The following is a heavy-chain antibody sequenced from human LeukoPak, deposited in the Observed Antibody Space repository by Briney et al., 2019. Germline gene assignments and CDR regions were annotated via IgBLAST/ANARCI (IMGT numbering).Heavy chain of an antibody. D-gene: IGHD6-19*01. J-gene: IGHJ2*01. CDR3: ARGKEAVAGKVWYFDL. V-gene: IGHV1-46*01. CDR1: GYAFTSYY. Sequence: GASVKVSCKASGYAFTSYYMHWVRQAPGQGLEWMGIINPSGGSTSYAQKFQGRVTMTRDTSTSTVYMELSSLRSEDTAVYYCARGKEAVAGKVWYFDLWGRGTLVTVSS. CDR2: INPSGGST.